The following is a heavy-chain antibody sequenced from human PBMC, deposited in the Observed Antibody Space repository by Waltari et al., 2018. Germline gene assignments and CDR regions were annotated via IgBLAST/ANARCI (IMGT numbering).Heavy chain of an antibody. V-gene: IGHV4-39*07. J-gene: IGHJ4*02. CDR1: GGSISSSSYY. Sequence: QLQLQESGPGLVKPSETLSLTCTVSGGSISSSSYYWGWIRQPPGKGLEWIGSIYYSGSTSYNPSLKSRVTISVDTSKNQFSLKLSSVTAADTAVYYCARVRAYCSSTSCYGPYYFDYWGQGTLVTVSS. CDR2: IYYSGST. CDR3: ARVRAYCSSTSCYGPYYFDY. D-gene: IGHD2-2*01.